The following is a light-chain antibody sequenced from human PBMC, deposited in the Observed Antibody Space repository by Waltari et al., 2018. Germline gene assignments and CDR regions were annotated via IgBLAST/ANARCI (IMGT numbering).Light chain of an antibody. CDR2: WTA. CDR3: QQYYTTPHT. CDR1: DLYRSNKNDD. V-gene: IGKV4-1*01. Sequence: DLYRSNKNDDLAWDQHKPGQPPKLLMYWTAARESGVPDRFSGSGSGTDFTLTISSLQAEDVAVYYCQQYYTTPHTFGQGTKLEIK. J-gene: IGKJ2*01.